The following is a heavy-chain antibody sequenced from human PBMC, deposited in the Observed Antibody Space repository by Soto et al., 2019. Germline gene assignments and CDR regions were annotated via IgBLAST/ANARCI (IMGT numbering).Heavy chain of an antibody. CDR3: ARSQGSSTSLEIYYYYYYGMDV. Sequence: QVQLVQSGAEVKKPGSSVKVSCKASGGTFSSYAISWVRQAPGQGLEWMGGIIPISETTNYAQKFQGRVTFTADESKSTASMELSSLRSEDTAVYYCARSQGSSTSLEIYYYYYYGMDVWGQGTTVTVSS. CDR1: GGTFSSYA. J-gene: IGHJ6*02. V-gene: IGHV1-69*01. D-gene: IGHD2-2*01. CDR2: IIPISETT.